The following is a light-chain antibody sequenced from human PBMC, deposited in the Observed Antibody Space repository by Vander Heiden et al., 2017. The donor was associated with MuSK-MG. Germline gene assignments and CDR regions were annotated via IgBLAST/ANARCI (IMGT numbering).Light chain of an antibody. V-gene: IGKV2-28*01. CDR3: MHSLQTPAHT. J-gene: IGKJ4*01. CDR2: LGS. Sequence: EIVMTQSPLSLPVTPGESASMSCRSSQSLLHSNGYNYVDWYLQKPGQSPQLLIYLGSNRASGVPDRFSDSGSGTDFTLKISRVEAEDVGVYYCMHSLQTPAHTFGGGTKVEIK. CDR1: QSLLHSNGYNY.